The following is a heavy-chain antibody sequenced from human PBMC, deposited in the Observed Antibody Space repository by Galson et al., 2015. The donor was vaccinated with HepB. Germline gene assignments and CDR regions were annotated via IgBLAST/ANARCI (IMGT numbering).Heavy chain of an antibody. CDR3: AKTPDYYDSSGLDY. CDR2: ISYDGSNK. CDR1: GFTFSSYG. V-gene: IGHV3-30*18. J-gene: IGHJ4*02. Sequence: SLRLSCAASGFTFSSYGMHWVRQAPGKGLEWVAVISYDGSNKYYADSVKGRFTISRDNSKNTLYLQMNSLRAEDTAVYYCAKTPDYYDSSGLDYWGQGTLVTVSS. D-gene: IGHD3-22*01.